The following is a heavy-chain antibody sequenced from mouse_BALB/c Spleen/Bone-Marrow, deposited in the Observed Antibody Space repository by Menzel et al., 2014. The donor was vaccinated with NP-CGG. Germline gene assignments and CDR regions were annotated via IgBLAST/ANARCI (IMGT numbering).Heavy chain of an antibody. CDR3: ARDKGRVFFDY. Sequence: EVKLMESGGGLVQPGGSLRLSCATSGFTFTDYYMNWVRQPPGRALEWLGFIRNKANGYTTEYSASVKSRFTISRDNSQNILYLQMNTLRADDSATYYCARDKGRVFFDYWGQGTTLTASS. CDR1: GFTFTDYY. V-gene: IGHV7-3*02. J-gene: IGHJ2*01. CDR2: IRNKANGYTT.